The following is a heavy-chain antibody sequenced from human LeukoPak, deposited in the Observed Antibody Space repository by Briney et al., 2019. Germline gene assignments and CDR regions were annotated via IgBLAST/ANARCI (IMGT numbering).Heavy chain of an antibody. V-gene: IGHV4-4*02. CDR2: IYHSGST. Sequence: PSGTLSLTCAVSGGSISSSNWWSWVRQPPGKGLEWIGEIYHSGSTNYNPSLKSRVTISVDKSKNQFSLKLSSVTAADTAVYYCARDPAAPVAGTTQEHWGQGTLVTVSS. CDR3: ARDPAAPVAGTTQEH. CDR1: GGSISSSNW. D-gene: IGHD6-19*01. J-gene: IGHJ4*02.